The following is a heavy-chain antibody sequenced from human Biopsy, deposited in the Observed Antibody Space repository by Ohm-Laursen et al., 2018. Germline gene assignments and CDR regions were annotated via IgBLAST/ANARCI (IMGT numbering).Heavy chain of an antibody. CDR3: ARDPLNGHKHFDY. CDR2: INCKTGAT. CDR1: SYTFTDYN. Sequence: ASVKVSCKASSYTFTDYNIHWMRQAPGQGLEWLGYINCKTGATNYAQKFQGTVTMTRDTPISTAYLALGSLRSAGTAIYYCARDPLNGHKHFDYWGQGSLVTVSS. J-gene: IGHJ4*02. D-gene: IGHD2-8*01. V-gene: IGHV1-2*02.